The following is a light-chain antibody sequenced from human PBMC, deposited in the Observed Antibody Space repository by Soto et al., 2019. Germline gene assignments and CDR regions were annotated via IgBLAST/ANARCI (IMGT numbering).Light chain of an antibody. CDR1: SSNIGSNT. CDR3: AAWDGSLSGLYVV. J-gene: IGLJ2*01. CDR2: STN. Sequence: QSVLTQPPSASGTPGQRVTISCSGSSSNIGSNTVNWHQQLPGTAPKLLIYSTNQRPSGVPDRFSGSKSGTSASLAISGLQSEDEADYYCAAWDGSLSGLYVVFGGGTKLTV. V-gene: IGLV1-44*01.